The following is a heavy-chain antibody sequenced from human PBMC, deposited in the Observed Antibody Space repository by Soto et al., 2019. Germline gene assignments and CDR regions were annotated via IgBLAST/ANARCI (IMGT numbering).Heavy chain of an antibody. CDR2: IYYSGTA. CDR1: GDSISSGRYY. D-gene: IGHD3-9*01. Sequence: PSETLSLTCNVSGDSISSGRYYWSWIRQHPEKGLEWIGYIYYSGTAQYSPSFKSRFTMSVDTSKSQFSLKMTSLTAADTAIYYCARGFSTNFVWFTNTWFDPWGQGTLVTVS. V-gene: IGHV4-31*03. J-gene: IGHJ5*02. CDR3: ARGFSTNFVWFTNTWFDP.